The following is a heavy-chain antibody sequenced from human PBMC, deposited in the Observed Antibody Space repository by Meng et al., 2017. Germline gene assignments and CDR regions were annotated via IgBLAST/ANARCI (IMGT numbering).Heavy chain of an antibody. D-gene: IGHD3-3*01. Sequence: QGHLWQSGGGVKKPGAHLKISCKASGYTFTSYYIHWGRQAPGQGLEWMGIINPSGGSTSHAQKFQGRVTMTRDTSTSTVYMELSSLRVEDTAVYFCARDQGDAILEWLSDPFYWGQGTLVTVSS. J-gene: IGHJ4*02. CDR2: INPSGGST. V-gene: IGHV1-46*01. CDR1: GYTFTSYY. CDR3: ARDQGDAILEWLSDPFY.